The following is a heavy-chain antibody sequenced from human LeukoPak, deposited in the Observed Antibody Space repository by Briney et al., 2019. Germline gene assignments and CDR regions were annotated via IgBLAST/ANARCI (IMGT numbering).Heavy chain of an antibody. D-gene: IGHD5-18*01. CDR2: ISSSSTI. J-gene: IGHJ4*02. Sequence: GGSLRLSCAASGFTFSSYSMNWVRQAPGKGLEWVSYISSSSTIYYADSVEGRFTISRDNAKNSLYLQMNSLRAEDTAVYYCARDGQLTYWGRGTLVTVSS. V-gene: IGHV3-48*01. CDR1: GFTFSSYS. CDR3: ARDGQLTY.